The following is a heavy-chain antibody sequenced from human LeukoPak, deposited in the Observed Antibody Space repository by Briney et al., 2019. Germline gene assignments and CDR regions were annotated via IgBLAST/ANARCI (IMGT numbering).Heavy chain of an antibody. CDR1: GGSISSYY. D-gene: IGHD5-12*01. V-gene: IGHV4-59*01. CDR3: ARGEDSGYDYSANWFDP. CDR2: IYYSGST. J-gene: IGHJ5*02. Sequence: PSETLSLTCTVSGGSISSYYWSWIRQPPGKGLEWIGYIYYSGSTNYNPSLKSRVTISVDTSKNQFSLKLSSVTAADTAVYYCARGEDSGYDYSANWFDPWGQGTLVTVSS.